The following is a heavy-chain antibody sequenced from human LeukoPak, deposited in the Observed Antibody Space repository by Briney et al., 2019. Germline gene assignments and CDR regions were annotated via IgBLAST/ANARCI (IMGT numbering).Heavy chain of an antibody. CDR2: ISYDGSNK. V-gene: IGHV3-30*18. Sequence: GGSLRLSCAASGFTFSSYGMHWGRQAPAKGLEWVAVISYDGSNKYNADSVKGRFTISRDNSKNTLYLQMNSLRAEDTAVYYCAKDSTEGYFDYWGQGTLVTVSS. CDR1: GFTFSSYG. CDR3: AKDSTEGYFDY. J-gene: IGHJ4*02.